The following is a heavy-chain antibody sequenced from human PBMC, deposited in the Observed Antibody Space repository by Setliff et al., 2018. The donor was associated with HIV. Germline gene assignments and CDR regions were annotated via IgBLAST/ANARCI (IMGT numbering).Heavy chain of an antibody. J-gene: IGHJ1*01. Sequence: GASVKVSCKASRGTFTSYAFSWVRQAPGQGLEWMGGIIAILGIPSYAQKFQGRVTITADKSTNTAYMELKSLRSEDTALYYCATGPPYCSGGSCYSSLHHWCQGTLVTVS. V-gene: IGHV1-69*10. D-gene: IGHD2-15*01. CDR2: IIAILGIP. CDR1: RGTFTSYA. CDR3: ATGPPYCSGGSCYSSLHH.